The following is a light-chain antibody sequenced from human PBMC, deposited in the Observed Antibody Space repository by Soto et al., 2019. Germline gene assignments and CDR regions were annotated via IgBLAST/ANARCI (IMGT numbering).Light chain of an antibody. CDR3: EAWDDSLYGAV. Sequence: QSVLTQPPAASGTPGQRVTISCSGSSSNIGTNTVNWYQQLPGTAPKLLIYSNDLRPSGVPDRFSGSKSGTSASLAISGLHFEDEADYYCEAWDDSLYGAVFGGGTKLTVL. CDR2: SND. J-gene: IGLJ2*01. V-gene: IGLV1-44*01. CDR1: SSNIGTNT.